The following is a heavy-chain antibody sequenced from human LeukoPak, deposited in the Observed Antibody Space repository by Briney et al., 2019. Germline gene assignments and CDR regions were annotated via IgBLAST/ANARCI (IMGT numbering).Heavy chain of an antibody. D-gene: IGHD3-22*01. CDR2: INPSGGST. Sequence: ASVKISCKASGCTFTSYYMHWVRQAPGQGLEWMGIINPSGGSTSYAQKFQGRVPMTRDTSTSTVYMELSSLRSEDTAVYYCARSDYDSSGFDYWGQGTLVTASS. V-gene: IGHV1-46*01. CDR3: ARSDYDSSGFDY. CDR1: GCTFTSYY. J-gene: IGHJ4*02.